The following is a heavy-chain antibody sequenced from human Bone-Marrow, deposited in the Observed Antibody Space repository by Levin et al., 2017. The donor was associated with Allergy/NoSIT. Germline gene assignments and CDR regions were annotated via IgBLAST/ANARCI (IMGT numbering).Heavy chain of an antibody. CDR3: AREDVAVARGVWFDP. CDR2: IYYSGST. J-gene: IGHJ5*02. D-gene: IGHD6-19*01. Sequence: SQTLSLTCTVSGGSISSYYWSWIRPPPGKGLEWIGYIYYSGSTNYNPSLKSRVTISVDTSKNQFSLKLSSVTAADTAVYYCAREDVAVARGVWFDPWGQGTLVTVSS. CDR1: GGSISSYY. V-gene: IGHV4-59*01.